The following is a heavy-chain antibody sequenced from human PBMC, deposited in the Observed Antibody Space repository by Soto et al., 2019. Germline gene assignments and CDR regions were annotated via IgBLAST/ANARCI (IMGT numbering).Heavy chain of an antibody. V-gene: IGHV1-69*08. J-gene: IGHJ6*03. CDR1: GGTFSSYT. CDR3: ARDAEDIVVGPAAWAHYYYMDV. CDR2: IIPILGIA. D-gene: IGHD2-2*01. Sequence: QVQLVQSGAEVKKPGSSVKVSCKASGGTFSSYTISWVRQAPGQGLEWMGRIIPILGIANYAQKFQGRVTITADKSTSTAYMELSSLRSEDTAVYYCARDAEDIVVGPAAWAHYYYMDVWGKGTTVTVSS.